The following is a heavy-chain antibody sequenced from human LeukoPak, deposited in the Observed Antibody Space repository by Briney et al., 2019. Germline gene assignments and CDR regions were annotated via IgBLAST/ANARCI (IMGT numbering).Heavy chain of an antibody. CDR3: ARMAAGDFDY. Sequence: SETLSLTCAVSGYSISSSNWWGWIRLPPGKGLEWIGYIYYSGSTYYNPSLKSRVTMSVDTSKNQFSLKLSSVTAVDTAVYYCARMAAGDFDYWGQGTLVTVSS. CDR2: IYYSGST. V-gene: IGHV4-28*01. CDR1: GYSISSSNW. D-gene: IGHD6-25*01. J-gene: IGHJ4*02.